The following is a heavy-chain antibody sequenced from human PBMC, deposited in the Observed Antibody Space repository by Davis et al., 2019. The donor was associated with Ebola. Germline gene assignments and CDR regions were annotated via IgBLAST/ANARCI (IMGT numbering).Heavy chain of an antibody. CDR1: GGSITTTNYY. CDR3: TNAGEAIFDF. CDR2: IYYTGSA. Sequence: SETLSLTCTVSGGSITTTNYYWGWIRQTPGKGLEWIGSIYYTGSAYYNLSLRSRVTMSVATSRNQFSLSLRSVTATDTAVYYCTNAGEAIFDFWGRGTLVTVSS. J-gene: IGHJ4*02. V-gene: IGHV4-39*01. D-gene: IGHD2-21*01.